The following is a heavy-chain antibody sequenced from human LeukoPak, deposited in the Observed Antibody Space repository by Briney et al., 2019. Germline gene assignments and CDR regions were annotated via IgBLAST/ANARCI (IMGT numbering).Heavy chain of an antibody. J-gene: IGHJ4*02. V-gene: IGHV3-74*01. CDR1: GFTFSSYW. D-gene: IGHD1-26*01. CDR3: VTGLDSRGNS. Sequence: GGSLRLSCAASGFTFSSYWMHWVRQAPGKGLVWVSRIYGDDSSTSYADSVKGRFTISRDNAKNTLYLQMNSLRDEDTAVYYCVTGLDSRGNSWGQGTLVTVSS. CDR2: IYGDDSST.